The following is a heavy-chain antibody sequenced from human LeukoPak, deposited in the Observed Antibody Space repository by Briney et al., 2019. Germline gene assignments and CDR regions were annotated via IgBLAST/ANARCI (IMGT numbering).Heavy chain of an antibody. D-gene: IGHD5-18*01. CDR2: ISYDGSNK. V-gene: IGHV3-30*04. CDR3: ARDPVTAMVTYYYYYGMDV. Sequence: GRSLRLSCAASGFTFSSYAMHWVRQAPGKGLEWVAVISYDGSNKYYADSVKGRFTISRDNSKNTLYLQMNSLRDEDTAVYYCARDPVTAMVTYYYYYGMDVWGQGTTVTVSS. J-gene: IGHJ6*02. CDR1: GFTFSSYA.